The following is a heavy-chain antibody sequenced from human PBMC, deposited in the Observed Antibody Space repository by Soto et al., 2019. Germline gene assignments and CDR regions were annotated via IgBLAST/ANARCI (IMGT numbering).Heavy chain of an antibody. CDR3: ARGDALLGDWYYGMDV. Sequence: GGSLRLSCAASGFTFISYDMHWVRQAPGKGLEWVAVIWYDGSNKYYADSVKGRFTISRDNSKNTLYLQMNSLRAEDTAVYYCARGDALLGDWYYGMDVWGQGTTVTVSS. J-gene: IGHJ6*02. CDR2: IWYDGSNK. V-gene: IGHV3-33*01. CDR1: GFTFISYD. D-gene: IGHD3-16*01.